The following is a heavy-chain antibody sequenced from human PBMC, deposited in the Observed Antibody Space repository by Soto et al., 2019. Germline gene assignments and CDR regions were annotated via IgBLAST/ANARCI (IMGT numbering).Heavy chain of an antibody. CDR2: ISAYNGNT. D-gene: IGHD5-12*01. V-gene: IGHV1-18*01. CDR3: ARDSGSGYFDY. CDR1: GYTFASYG. Sequence: ASVKVSCKASGYTFASYGISWVRQAPGQGLEWMGWISAYNGNTNYAQKLQGRVTMTTGTSASTAYMELRSLRSDDTAVYYCARDSGSGYFDYWGQGTLVTVSS. J-gene: IGHJ4*02.